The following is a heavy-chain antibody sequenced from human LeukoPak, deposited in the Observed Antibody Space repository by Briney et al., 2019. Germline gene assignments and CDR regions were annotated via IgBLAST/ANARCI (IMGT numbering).Heavy chain of an antibody. D-gene: IGHD6-19*01. CDR2: IEKDGSEK. V-gene: IGHV3-7*04. Sequence: GGSLRLSCAASGFSLSSYWMNLVHQAPGKGPEWVANIEKDGSEKNYVDSVKGRFTISRDNAKNLVYLQMNSLRAEDTAVYYCVGGVGWLSDYWGQGTLVTVSS. CDR3: VGGVGWLSDY. CDR1: GFSLSSYW. J-gene: IGHJ4*02.